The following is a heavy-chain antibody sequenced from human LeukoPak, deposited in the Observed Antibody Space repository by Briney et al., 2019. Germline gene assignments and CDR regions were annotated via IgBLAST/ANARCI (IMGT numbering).Heavy chain of an antibody. J-gene: IGHJ6*03. CDR1: GGSISSGSYY. Sequence: KSSQTLSLTCTVSGGSISSGSYYWSWIRQPAGKGLEWIGRISTSGSTNYNPSLKSRVTISVDTSKNQFSLKLSSVTAADTAVYYCARDDPYYYYYMDVWGKGNTVTVSS. CDR3: ARDDPYYYYYMDV. CDR2: ISTSGST. V-gene: IGHV4-61*02.